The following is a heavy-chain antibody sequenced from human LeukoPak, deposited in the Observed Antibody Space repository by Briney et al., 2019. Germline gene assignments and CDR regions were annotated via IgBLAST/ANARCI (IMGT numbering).Heavy chain of an antibody. V-gene: IGHV3-7*05. CDR3: ARDLSRYSYSDY. CDR2: IKQDGSEK. Sequence: TGGSLRLSCATSGFTFSSYWMNWVRQAPGKGLEWVANIKQDGSEKYYVDSVKGRFTISRDNAKNSLYLQMNSLRAEDTAVYYCARDLSRYSYSDYWGQGTLVTVSS. CDR1: GFTFSSYW. D-gene: IGHD5-18*01. J-gene: IGHJ4*02.